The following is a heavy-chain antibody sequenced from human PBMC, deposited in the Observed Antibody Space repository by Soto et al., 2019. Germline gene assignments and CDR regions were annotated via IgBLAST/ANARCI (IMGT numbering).Heavy chain of an antibody. D-gene: IGHD3-16*01. Sequence: GGSLRLSCAASGFKFSNYAMSWVRQAPGKGLEWVSLISATGGGTYYADSVKGRSTISRDNSHNTLYLQVHSLTAEDTAVYYCAKDRRAGGNSAFYFDFWGQGAQVTVSS. V-gene: IGHV3-23*01. CDR3: AKDRRAGGNSAFYFDF. CDR2: ISATGGGT. J-gene: IGHJ4*02. CDR1: GFKFSNYA.